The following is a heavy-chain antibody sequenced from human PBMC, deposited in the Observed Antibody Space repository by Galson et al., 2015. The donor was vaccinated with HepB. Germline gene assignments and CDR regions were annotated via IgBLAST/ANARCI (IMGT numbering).Heavy chain of an antibody. Sequence: SLRLSCAASGFIFTNYGMAWVRQAPGKGLAWISAISGSGDSIYSAESVKGRFTISRDQSKNTLSLQMNNLRADDSGVYYCASEAPDCGGDCYSEYWGQGVLVTVSS. CDR2: ISGSGDSI. CDR1: GFIFTNYG. CDR3: ASEAPDCGGDCYSEY. J-gene: IGHJ4*02. D-gene: IGHD2-21*02. V-gene: IGHV3-23*01.